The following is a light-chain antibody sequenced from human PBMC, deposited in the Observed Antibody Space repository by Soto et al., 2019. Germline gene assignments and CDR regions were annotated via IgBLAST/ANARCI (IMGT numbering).Light chain of an antibody. V-gene: IGKV1-39*01. J-gene: IGKJ5*01. Sequence: DIQMTQSPFSLSAPVGVRVTLTCRASQSISNYLNWYQQKQGKAPKLLIYAASTLQSGVPSRFSGSGSGTDFTLTISSLQPEDSATYYCQQSYGTPIIFGQGTRLEI. CDR2: AAS. CDR1: QSISNY. CDR3: QQSYGTPII.